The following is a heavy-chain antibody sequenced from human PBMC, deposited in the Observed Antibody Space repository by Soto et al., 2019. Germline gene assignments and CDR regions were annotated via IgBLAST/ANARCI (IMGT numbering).Heavy chain of an antibody. CDR2: TYYRSKWYN. CDR1: WDSVSSNSAA. Sequence: SQTLSLTCSISWDSVSSNSAAWNWIRQSPSRGLEWLGRTYYRSKWYNDYAVSVKSRITINPDTSKNHFSLQLNSVTPEDAAVYYCARVVLIYWGEGVDYYYGMDVWGQGTTVTVSS. V-gene: IGHV6-1*01. J-gene: IGHJ6*02. CDR3: ARVVLIYWGEGVDYYYGMDV. D-gene: IGHD3-16*01.